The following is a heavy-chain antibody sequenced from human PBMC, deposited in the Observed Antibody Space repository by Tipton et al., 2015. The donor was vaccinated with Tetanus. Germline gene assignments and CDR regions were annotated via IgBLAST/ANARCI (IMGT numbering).Heavy chain of an antibody. CDR2: IYIGGTT. CDR1: GDSISSYY. Sequence: TLSLTCTVSGDSISSYYWSWIRQPAGKGLEWIGRIYIGGTTDSNPSLKSRVTMSLDTSQNQISLKLSSVTAADTAVYYCAKSSTRGTFFDFWGQGTLVTVS. J-gene: IGHJ4*02. CDR3: AKSSTRGTFFDF. D-gene: IGHD3-10*01. V-gene: IGHV4-4*07.